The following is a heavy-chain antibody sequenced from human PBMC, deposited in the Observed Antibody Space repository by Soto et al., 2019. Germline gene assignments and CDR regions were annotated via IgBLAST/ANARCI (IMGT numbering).Heavy chain of an antibody. CDR2: IHRTGST. J-gene: IGHJ4*02. CDR1: GGSFTSNNW. Sequence: SETLSLTCAVSGGSFTSNNWWTWVRQPPGQGLEWIGEIHRTGSTNYNPSLKSRVTISLDKSENQFSLKVTSLTAADTAVYYCASRDPGTSVDYWGQGTLVTVSS. D-gene: IGHD1-7*01. CDR3: ASRDPGTSVDY. V-gene: IGHV4-4*02.